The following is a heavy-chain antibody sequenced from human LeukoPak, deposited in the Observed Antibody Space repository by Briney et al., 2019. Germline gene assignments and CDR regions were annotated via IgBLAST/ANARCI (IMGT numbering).Heavy chain of an antibody. J-gene: IGHJ5*02. CDR3: ARLGTVVAATPNWFDP. CDR2: IYPGDSDT. Sequence: GESLKISCKGSGYSFTSYWIGRVRQMPGKGLEWMGIIYPGDSDTRYSPSFQGQVTISADKSISTAYLQWSSLKASDTAMYYCARLGTVVAATPNWFDPWGQGTLVTVSS. D-gene: IGHD2-15*01. V-gene: IGHV5-51*01. CDR1: GYSFTSYW.